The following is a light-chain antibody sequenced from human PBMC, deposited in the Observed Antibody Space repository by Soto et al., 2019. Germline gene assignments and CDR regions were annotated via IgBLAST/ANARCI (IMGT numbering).Light chain of an antibody. CDR2: GND. V-gene: IGLV1-40*01. J-gene: IGLJ3*02. Sequence: QSALTQPPSVSGAPGQWVTIACTGSSSNIGAGYDVHWYQQFQGTAPKLIIFGNDNRPSGVPDRFSGSKSATSASLAITGLQAEDEADYYCQSYDSSLSGWVFGGGTKLTVL. CDR1: SSNIGAGYD. CDR3: QSYDSSLSGWV.